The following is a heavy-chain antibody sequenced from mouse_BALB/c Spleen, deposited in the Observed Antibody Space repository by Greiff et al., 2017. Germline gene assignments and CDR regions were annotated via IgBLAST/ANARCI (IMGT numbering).Heavy chain of an antibody. V-gene: IGHV7-3*02. J-gene: IGHJ4*01. CDR2: IRNKANGYTT. CDR3: ARGLLYYAMDY. CDR1: GFTFTDYY. Sequence: EVMLVESGGGLVQPGGSLRLSCATSGFTFTDYYMSWVRQPPGKALEWLGFIRNKANGYTTEYSASVKGRFTISRDNSQSILYLQMNTLRAEDSATYYCARGLLYYAMDYWGQGTSVTVSS.